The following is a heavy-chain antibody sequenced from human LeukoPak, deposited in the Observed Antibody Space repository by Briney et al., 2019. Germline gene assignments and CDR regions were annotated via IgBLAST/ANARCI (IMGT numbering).Heavy chain of an antibody. V-gene: IGHV3-11*04. CDR3: ARDRTTVTRGSFAY. Sequence: GRSLRLSCAASGFTFSDYYMSWIRQAPGKGLEWVSYISSSGSTIYYADSVKGRFTISRDNAKNSLFLQMNSLRAEDTAVYYCARDRTTVTRGSFAYWGQGTLVTVSS. J-gene: IGHJ4*02. D-gene: IGHD4-17*01. CDR1: GFTFSDYY. CDR2: ISSSGSTI.